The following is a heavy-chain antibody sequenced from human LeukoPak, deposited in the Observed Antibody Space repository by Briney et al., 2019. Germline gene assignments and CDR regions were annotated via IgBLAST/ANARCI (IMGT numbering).Heavy chain of an antibody. J-gene: IGHJ6*04. V-gene: IGHV4-59*01. CDR3: ARLENRDYYYYGMDV. CDR1: GGSISSYY. Sequence: SETLSLTCTVSGGSISSYYWSWIRQPPGKGLEWNGYIYYRGRTNYNPSLKRRVTISVDTSKNQFSLKLSSVTAADTAVYYCARLENRDYYYYGMDVWGKGTTVTVSS. CDR2: IYYRGRT. D-gene: IGHD3-3*01.